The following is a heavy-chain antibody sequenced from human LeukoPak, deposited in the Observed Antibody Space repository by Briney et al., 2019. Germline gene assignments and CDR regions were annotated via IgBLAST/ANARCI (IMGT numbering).Heavy chain of an antibody. CDR1: GGSFSGYY. D-gene: IGHD3-10*01. J-gene: IGHJ4*02. Sequence: PSETLSLTCAVYGGSFSGYYWSWIRQPPGKGLEWIGEINHSGSTNYNPSLKSRVTISVDTSKNQFSLKLSSVTAADTAVYYCARVYYGSGSYSLDYWGQGTLVTVSS. V-gene: IGHV4-34*01. CDR3: ARVYYGSGSYSLDY. CDR2: INHSGST.